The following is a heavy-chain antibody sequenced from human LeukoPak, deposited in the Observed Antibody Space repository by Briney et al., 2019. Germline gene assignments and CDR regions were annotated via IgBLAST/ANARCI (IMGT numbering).Heavy chain of an antibody. CDR2: ISAYNGST. CDR3: ARESPLTYYYDSSGFFAFDY. CDR1: GYTFTSYG. D-gene: IGHD3-22*01. J-gene: IGHJ4*02. Sequence: ASVKVSCKASGYTFTSYGISWVRQAPGQGLEWMGWISAYNGSTNYAQKLQGRVTMTTDTSTSTAYMELRSLRSDDTAVYYCARESPLTYYYDSSGFFAFDYWGQGTLVTVSS. V-gene: IGHV1-18*01.